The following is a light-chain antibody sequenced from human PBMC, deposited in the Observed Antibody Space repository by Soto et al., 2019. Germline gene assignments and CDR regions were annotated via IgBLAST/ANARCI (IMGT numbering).Light chain of an antibody. CDR1: QSVSSY. CDR3: QQRSSWPSLT. CDR2: DAS. J-gene: IGKJ5*01. Sequence: EIVLTQSPATLSSSPGERATLSCRASQSVSSYLAWYQQKPGQAPRLLIYDASNRATGIPARLSGSGSGTGFTLTISSRQPEDVAVYYCQQRSSWPSLTFGQGTRLDIK. V-gene: IGKV3-11*01.